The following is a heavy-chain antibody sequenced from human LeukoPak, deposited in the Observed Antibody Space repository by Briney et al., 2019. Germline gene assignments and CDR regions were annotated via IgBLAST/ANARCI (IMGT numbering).Heavy chain of an antibody. CDR3: ARVADFSTAFDI. V-gene: IGHV1-58*01. Sequence: SVKVSCKASGFTFTSSAVQWVRQSRGQRLEWIGWIVVGSGNTNYAQKFQERVTITRDMSTSTAYMELSSLRSEDTAVYYCARVADFSTAFDIWGQGTMVTVSS. CDR1: GFTFTSSA. J-gene: IGHJ3*02. CDR2: IVVGSGNT. D-gene: IGHD3-3*02.